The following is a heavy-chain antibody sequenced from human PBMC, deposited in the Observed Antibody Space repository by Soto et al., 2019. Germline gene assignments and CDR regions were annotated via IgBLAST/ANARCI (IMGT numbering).Heavy chain of an antibody. CDR3: ARYEYSSSSGRPPYYYYYYGMDG. D-gene: IGHD6-6*01. Sequence: GASVQVSCKASGGTFSSHAISWVRQAPGQGLEWMGGIIPIFGTANYAQKFQGRVTITADESTSTAYMELSSLRSEDTAVYYCARYEYSSSSGRPPYYYYYYGMDGWGQGTTVTVAS. V-gene: IGHV1-69*13. CDR2: IIPIFGTA. J-gene: IGHJ6*02. CDR1: GGTFSSHA.